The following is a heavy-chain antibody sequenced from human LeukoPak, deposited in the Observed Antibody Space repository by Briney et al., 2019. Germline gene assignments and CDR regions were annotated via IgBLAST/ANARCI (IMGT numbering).Heavy chain of an antibody. CDR2: IKHDGSEK. Sequence: GGSLRLSCAASGFIFTNYFMSWVRQAPGKGLEWVASIKHDGSEKYYVDSVRGRFTISRDNTMNSLYLQMSSPRAEDTAVYYCATDRGWRTSGYYLYYFEYWGQGTLVTYSS. CDR1: GFIFTNYF. J-gene: IGHJ4*02. D-gene: IGHD3-3*01. CDR3: ATDRGWRTSGYYLYYFEY. V-gene: IGHV3-7*01.